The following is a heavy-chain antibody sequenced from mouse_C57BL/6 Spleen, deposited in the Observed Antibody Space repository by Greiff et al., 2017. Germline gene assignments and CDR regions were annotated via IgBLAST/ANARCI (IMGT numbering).Heavy chain of an antibody. V-gene: IGHV1-82*01. CDR1: GYAFRSSW. CDR2: IYPGDGDT. J-gene: IGHJ3*01. D-gene: IGHD2-5*01. CDR3: ARSNYADLFAY. Sequence: VKLQESGPELVKPGASVKISCKASGYAFRSSWMNWVKQRPGKGLEWIGRIYPGDGDTNSNGKFKGKATLTADKSSSTAYMQLSSLTSEDSAVYFCARSNYADLFAYWGQGTLVTVSA.